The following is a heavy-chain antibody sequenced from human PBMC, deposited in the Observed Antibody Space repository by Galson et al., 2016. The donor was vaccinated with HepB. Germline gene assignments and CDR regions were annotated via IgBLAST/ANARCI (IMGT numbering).Heavy chain of an antibody. D-gene: IGHD2-21*01. Sequence: LVKPTQTLTLTCTFSGFSLRTSGVGVGWFRQPPGKALEWLALIYWDSDTRSSPSLRDRLAIANDTSKNQVVLTMPNMDPVDTATYSGSHSGGPPLWWDAFDIWGQGTMVTVSS. V-gene: IGHV2-5*02. CDR1: GFSLRTSGVG. CDR2: IYWDSDT. J-gene: IGHJ3*02. CDR3: SHSGGPPLWWDAFDI.